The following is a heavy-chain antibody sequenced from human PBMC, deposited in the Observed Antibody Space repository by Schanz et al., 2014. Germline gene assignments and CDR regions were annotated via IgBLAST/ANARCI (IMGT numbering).Heavy chain of an antibody. CDR3: AREQIMAAAGLVDY. Sequence: QVQLVQSGAEVKKPGASVKVSCKASGYTFTSYGISWVRQAPGQGLEWMGWISAYNGNTKYPQKLQGRVTITRDTSASTAYMELSSLRSEDTAVYYCAREQIMAAAGLVDYCGHGTLVTFSS. J-gene: IGHJ4*01. D-gene: IGHD6-13*01. CDR1: GYTFTSYG. CDR2: ISAYNGNT. V-gene: IGHV1-18*01.